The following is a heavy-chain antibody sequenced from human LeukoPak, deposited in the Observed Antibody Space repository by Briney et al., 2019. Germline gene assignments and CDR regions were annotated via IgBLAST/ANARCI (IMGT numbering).Heavy chain of an antibody. J-gene: IGHJ4*02. Sequence: GRSLRLSCAASGFTFDDYAMHWVRQAPGKGLEWVSGIGWNSGSMGYADSVKGRFTISRDNAKNSLYLQMNSLRAEDTAFYYCAKDKGISSSDALDYWGQGTLVTASS. CDR3: AKDKGISSSDALDY. CDR2: IGWNSGSM. D-gene: IGHD6-13*01. V-gene: IGHV3-9*01. CDR1: GFTFDDYA.